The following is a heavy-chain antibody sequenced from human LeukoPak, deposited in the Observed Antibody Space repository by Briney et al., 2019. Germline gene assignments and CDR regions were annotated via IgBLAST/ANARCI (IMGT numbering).Heavy chain of an antibody. CDR1: GFTLSNSW. Sequence: GGSLRLSCTASGFTLSNSWMYWVRQAPGKGLEWVANIRHDGTENYYGGSVKGRFTISRDNANNALYLQMNSLRVEDTAVYYCARGRVGHTGNFDYWGQGTLVTVSS. J-gene: IGHJ4*02. CDR2: IRHDGTEN. CDR3: ARGRVGHTGNFDY. V-gene: IGHV3-7*04. D-gene: IGHD1-26*01.